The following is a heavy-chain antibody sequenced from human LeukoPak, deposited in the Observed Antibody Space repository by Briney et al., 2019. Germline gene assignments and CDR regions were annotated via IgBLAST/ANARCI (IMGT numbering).Heavy chain of an antibody. Sequence: SETLSLTCTVSGGSVSSASYYWNWVRQAPGKGPEWIGYIDYSGNTNYSPSLKSRVTISVDTSKNQFSLKLSSVTAADTAVYYCAREVGYCSSTSCYDYYYYGMDVWGQGTTVTVSS. J-gene: IGHJ6*02. D-gene: IGHD2-2*01. CDR1: GGSVSSASYY. CDR3: AREVGYCSSTSCYDYYYYGMDV. V-gene: IGHV4-61*01. CDR2: IDYSGNT.